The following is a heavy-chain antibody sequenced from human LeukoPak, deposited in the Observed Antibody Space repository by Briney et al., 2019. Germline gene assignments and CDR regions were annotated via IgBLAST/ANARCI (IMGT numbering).Heavy chain of an antibody. D-gene: IGHD3-22*01. CDR3: ARDSPYYDSSGYYPSGAFDI. J-gene: IGHJ3*02. V-gene: IGHV3-21*01. CDR1: GFTFSSYS. Sequence: GGSLRLTCAASGFTFSSYSMNWVRQAPGKGLEWVSSISSSSSYIYYADSVKGRFTISRDNAKNSLNLQMNSLRAEDMAVYYCARDSPYYDSSGYYPSGAFDIWGQGTMVTVSS. CDR2: ISSSSSYI.